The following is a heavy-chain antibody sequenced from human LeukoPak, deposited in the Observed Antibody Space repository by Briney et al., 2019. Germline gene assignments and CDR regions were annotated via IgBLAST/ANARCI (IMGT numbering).Heavy chain of an antibody. CDR1: GFKFSSFS. D-gene: IGHD5-18*01. J-gene: IGHJ4*02. Sequence: PGGSLRLSCAASGFKFSSFSMGWVRQAPGKGLEWLSYITSTSSATYYADSLEGRFTFSRDNAKNSLYLQINSLRADDTAVYYCARAIASYGDSAYWGQGTLVSVSS. CDR2: ITSTSSAT. CDR3: ARAIASYGDSAY. V-gene: IGHV3-48*04.